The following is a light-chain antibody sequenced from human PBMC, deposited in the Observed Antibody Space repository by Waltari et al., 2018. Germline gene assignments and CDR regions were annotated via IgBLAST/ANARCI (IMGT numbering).Light chain of an antibody. CDR1: NSDVGNYKR. CDR2: AVS. CDR3: SSYAGSSKGV. Sequence: QSALTQPASVSGSPGQSITISCTGTNSDVGNYKRVSWYQQHPGKATKLMIYAVSKRPSGVSDRFSGSKSGDMASLTISGLQPEDEAEYFCSSYAGSSKGVFGGGTKVTVL. V-gene: IGLV2-23*02. J-gene: IGLJ2*01.